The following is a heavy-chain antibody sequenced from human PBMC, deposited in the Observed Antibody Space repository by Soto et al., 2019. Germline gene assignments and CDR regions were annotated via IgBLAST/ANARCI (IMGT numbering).Heavy chain of an antibody. CDR1: GGSISSSSW. D-gene: IGHD1-7*01. CDR2: IFESGAT. J-gene: IGHJ4*02. CDR3: TTSHAGELNN. V-gene: IGHV4-4*02. Sequence: QVQLQESGPGLVKPSGTLSLTCAVSGGSISSSSWLTWVRQSPGKVLEWIGEIFESGATDYNPSLKSRLTMSVDKSKTQFSLNLSSLTAADTAVYFCTTSHAGELNNWGQGTRVTGSS.